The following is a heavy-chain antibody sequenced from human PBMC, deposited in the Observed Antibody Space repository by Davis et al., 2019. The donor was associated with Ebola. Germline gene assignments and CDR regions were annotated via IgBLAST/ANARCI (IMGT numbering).Heavy chain of an antibody. D-gene: IGHD1-1*01. CDR1: GYTFRNYA. J-gene: IGHJ3*02. CDR2: FSVYNGNT. CDR3: ARKRGTAFDI. Sequence: ASVKVSCKTSGYTFRNYAVTWVRQAPGQGLEWMGWFSVYNGNTNYAAKFQGRVTMTTDTSTSTAYMELRSLRSDDTAVYYCARKRGTAFDIWGQGTMVTVSS. V-gene: IGHV1-18*04.